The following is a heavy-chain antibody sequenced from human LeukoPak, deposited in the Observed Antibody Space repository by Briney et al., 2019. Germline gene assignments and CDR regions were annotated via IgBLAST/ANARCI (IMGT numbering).Heavy chain of an antibody. Sequence: GASVKVSCKASGDTFTTYAMHWVRQAPGQGLEWMGWINSNTGSPAYAQGFTGRFVFSLDTSVSTAYLQISSLKAEDTAVYYCARGPLIFEYWGQGTLVTVSS. D-gene: IGHD3-22*01. CDR3: ARGPLIFEY. J-gene: IGHJ4*02. CDR1: GDTFTTYA. V-gene: IGHV7-4-1*02. CDR2: INSNTGSP.